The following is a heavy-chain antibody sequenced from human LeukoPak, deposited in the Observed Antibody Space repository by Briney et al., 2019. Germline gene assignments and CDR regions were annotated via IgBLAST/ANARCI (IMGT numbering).Heavy chain of an antibody. CDR2: IGAYNGNT. CDR3: VRTHYYDSSGSDDY. D-gene: IGHD3-22*01. CDR1: GYTFTSYG. J-gene: IGHJ4*02. V-gene: IGHV1-18*01. Sequence: APVKVSCKASGYTFTSYGISWVRQAPGQGLEWMGWIGAYNGNTNYAQKLQGRVTMTTDTSTSTAYMELRSLRSGDTAVYYCVRTHYYDSSGSDDYWGQGTLVTVSS.